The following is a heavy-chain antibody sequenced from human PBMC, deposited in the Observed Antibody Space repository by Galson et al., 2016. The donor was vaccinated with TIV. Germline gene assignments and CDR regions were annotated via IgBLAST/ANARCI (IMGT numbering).Heavy chain of an antibody. Sequence: YTFTEYYIHWVRQAPGQGLEWMGWNNPNSGGTMYAQKFQGWVTMTRDTSITTAYMELSRLKSDDTAVYYCAKIGQEHDAFDIWGQGTMVTVFS. CDR1: YTFTEYY. J-gene: IGHJ3*02. CDR3: AKIGQEHDAFDI. V-gene: IGHV1-2*04. CDR2: NNPNSGGT. D-gene: IGHD1/OR15-1a*01.